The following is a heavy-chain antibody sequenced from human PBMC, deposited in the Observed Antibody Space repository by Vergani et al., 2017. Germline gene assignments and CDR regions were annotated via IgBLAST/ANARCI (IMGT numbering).Heavy chain of an antibody. CDR1: GFTFSSYA. CDR2: ISGSGGST. D-gene: IGHD3-22*01. CDR3: ARGLRSGYMYYYYMDV. Sequence: EVQLVESGGGLVQPGGSLRLSCAASGFTFSSYAMSWVRQAPGKGLEWVSAISGSGGSTYYADSVKGRFTISRDNSKNTLYLQMNSLRAEDTAVYYCARGLRSGYMYYYYMDVWGKGTTVTVSS. J-gene: IGHJ6*03. V-gene: IGHV3-23*04.